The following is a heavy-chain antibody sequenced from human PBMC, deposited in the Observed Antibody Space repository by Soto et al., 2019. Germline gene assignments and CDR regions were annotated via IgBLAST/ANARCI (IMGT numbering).Heavy chain of an antibody. CDR3: VKGWNKSSWIHGDY. D-gene: IGHD5-18*01. CDR1: GFIFSSYA. Sequence: GGSLRLSCSASGFIFSSYAMYWVRQAPGKGLEYVSGISSNGGSTYYADSVKGRFTISRDNSKNTLYVEMSSLRAEDTAVYYCVKGWNKSSWIHGDYWGQGTLVTVSS. V-gene: IGHV3-64*05. J-gene: IGHJ4*02. CDR2: ISSNGGST.